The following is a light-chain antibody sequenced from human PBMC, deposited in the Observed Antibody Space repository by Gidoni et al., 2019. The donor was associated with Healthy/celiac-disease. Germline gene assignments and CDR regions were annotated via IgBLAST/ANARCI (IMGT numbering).Light chain of an antibody. CDR2: AAS. V-gene: IGKV1-39*01. CDR3: QQSYSTRRS. Sequence: GDRVTITCRASQSISSYLNWYQQKPGKAPKLLIYAASSLQSGVPSRFSGSGSGTDFTLTISSLQPEDFATYYCQQSYSTRRSFGQGTKLEIK. J-gene: IGKJ2*04. CDR1: QSISSY.